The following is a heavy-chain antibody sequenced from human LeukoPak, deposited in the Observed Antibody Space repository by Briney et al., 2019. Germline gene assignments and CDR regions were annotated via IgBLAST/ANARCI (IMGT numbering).Heavy chain of an antibody. CDR2: IYTSGST. J-gene: IGHJ6*02. V-gene: IGHV4-4*07. D-gene: IGHD2-2*01. CDR3: ARDLVVPAAMLGYYYYYGMDV. CDR1: GGSISSYY. Sequence: PSETLSLTCTVSGGSISSYYWSWIRQPAGKGLEWIGRIYTSGSTNYNPSLKSRATMSVDTSKNQFSLKLSSVTAADTAVYYCARDLVVPAAMLGYYYYYGMDVWGQGTTVTVSS.